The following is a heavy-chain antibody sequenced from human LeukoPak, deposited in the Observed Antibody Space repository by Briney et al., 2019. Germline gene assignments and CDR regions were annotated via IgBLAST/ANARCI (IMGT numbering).Heavy chain of an antibody. V-gene: IGHV4-4*09. Sequence: SETLSLTCTVSGGSISSYYWSWIRQPPGKGLEWIGYIYTSGSTNYNPSLKSRVTISVDTSKNQFPLKLSSVTAADTAVYYCARHMGSGSYHFDYWGQGTLVTVSS. D-gene: IGHD1-26*01. CDR1: GGSISSYY. CDR3: ARHMGSGSYHFDY. J-gene: IGHJ4*02. CDR2: IYTSGST.